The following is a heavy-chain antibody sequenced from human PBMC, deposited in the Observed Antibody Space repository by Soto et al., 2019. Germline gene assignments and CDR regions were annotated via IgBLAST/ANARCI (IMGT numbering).Heavy chain of an antibody. V-gene: IGHV6-1*01. CDR2: TYYRSKWYN. CDR1: GDSVSSNSAA. Sequence: SQTLSLTCAISGDSVSSNSAAWNRIRQSPSRGLEWLGRTYYRSKWYNDYAVSVKSRITINPDTSKNQFSLQLNSVTPEDTAVYYCARAVVTANRYFDYWGQGTLVTVSS. D-gene: IGHD2-21*02. CDR3: ARAVVTANRYFDY. J-gene: IGHJ4*02.